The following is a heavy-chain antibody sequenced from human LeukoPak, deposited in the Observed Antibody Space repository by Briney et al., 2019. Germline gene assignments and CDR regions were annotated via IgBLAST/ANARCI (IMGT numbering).Heavy chain of an antibody. CDR2: ISGGGDST. CDR3: VKDRPDYDFWTGYYDPHAFDI. Sequence: GGSLRLSCAASGFTFNDYAIHWVRQAPGKGLEWVSLISGGGDSTYYADSVKGRFTISRDNSKNSLYLQMNSLGTEDTAFYYCVKDRPDYDFWTGYYDPHAFDIWGRGTMVTVSS. D-gene: IGHD3-3*01. J-gene: IGHJ3*02. V-gene: IGHV3-43*02. CDR1: GFTFNDYA.